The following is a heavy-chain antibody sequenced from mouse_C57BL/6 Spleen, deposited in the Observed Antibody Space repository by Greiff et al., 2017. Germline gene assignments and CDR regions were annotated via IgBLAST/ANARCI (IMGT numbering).Heavy chain of an antibody. J-gene: IGHJ3*01. CDR1: GYTFTSYW. V-gene: IGHV1-50*01. CDR3: ARASPAWFAY. CDR2: IDPSDSYT. Sequence: QVQLQQPGAELVKPGASVKLSCKASGYTFTSYWMQWVKQRPGQGLEWIGEIDPSDSYTNYNQKFKGKATLTVDTSSSTAYMQLSSLTSEDSAVYYCARASPAWFAYWGQGTLGTVSA.